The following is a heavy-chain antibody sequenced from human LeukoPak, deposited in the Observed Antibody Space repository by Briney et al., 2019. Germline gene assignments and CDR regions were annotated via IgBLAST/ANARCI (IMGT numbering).Heavy chain of an antibody. V-gene: IGHV3-7*01. CDR2: ISEDGSVK. J-gene: IGHJ3*01. Sequence: GGSLRLSCAASGFTFSDYWMTWVRQAPGKGLEWVANISEDGSVKHFLDSVKGRFTVSRDNADNSLYLQVYSLRAEDTAVYYCARDQSPNSDATSCNDAYDLWGQGTVVTVSS. D-gene: IGHD2-2*01. CDR1: GFTFSDYW. CDR3: ARDQSPNSDATSCNDAYDL.